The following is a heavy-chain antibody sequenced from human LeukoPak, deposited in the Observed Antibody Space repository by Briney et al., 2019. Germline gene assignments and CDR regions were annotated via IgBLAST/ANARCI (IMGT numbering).Heavy chain of an antibody. J-gene: IGHJ4*02. V-gene: IGHV1-69*04. Sequence: SVKVSCKASGGTFSSYAISWVRQAPGQGLEWMGRIIPILGIANYAQKFQGRVTITADKSTSTAYMELSSLRSEDTAVYYCARVSTVVSPGLLGYWGQGTLVTVSS. CDR1: GGTFSSYA. CDR3: ARVSTVVSPGLLGY. D-gene: IGHD4-23*01. CDR2: IIPILGIA.